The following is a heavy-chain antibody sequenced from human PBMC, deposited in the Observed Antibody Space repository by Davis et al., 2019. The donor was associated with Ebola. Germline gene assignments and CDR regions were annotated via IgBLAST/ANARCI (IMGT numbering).Heavy chain of an antibody. CDR3: ARGGLVPAALYL. CDR1: GASMTSYC. V-gene: IGHV4-59*01. Sequence: PSETLSLTCTVSGASMTSYCWSWIRQPPGKGLEWIGYIAYTGNTIYNPTLKSRVTISGDTSKKQFSLRLNSVTAADTAIYYCARGGLVPAALYLWGQGTMVTVSS. J-gene: IGHJ3*01. D-gene: IGHD2-2*01. CDR2: IAYTGNT.